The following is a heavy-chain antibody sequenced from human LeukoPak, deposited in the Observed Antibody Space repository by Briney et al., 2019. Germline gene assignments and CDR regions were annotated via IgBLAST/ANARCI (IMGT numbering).Heavy chain of an antibody. CDR1: GESFSGYY. Sequence: SETLSLTCAVYGESFSGYYWSWIRQPPGKGLEWIGEINHSGSTNYNPSLKSRVTISVDTSKNQFSLKLSSVTAADTAVYYCARIVVVVAAIFLNWFDPWGQGALVTVSS. CDR2: INHSGST. CDR3: ARIVVVVAAIFLNWFDP. D-gene: IGHD2-15*01. V-gene: IGHV4-34*01. J-gene: IGHJ5*02.